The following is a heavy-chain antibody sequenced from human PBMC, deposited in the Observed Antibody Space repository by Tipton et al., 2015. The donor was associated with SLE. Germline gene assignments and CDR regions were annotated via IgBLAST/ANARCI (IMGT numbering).Heavy chain of an antibody. J-gene: IGHJ4*02. Sequence: GSLRLSCAASGFTFSRYSMNWVRQAPGKGLEWVSSISSSSRYIYYADSVKGRFTISRDYAKNSLYLQMNSLRAEDTAVYYCAREEYQLLGGTIDYWGQGTLVTVSS. CDR2: ISSSSRYI. CDR1: GFTFSRYS. D-gene: IGHD2-2*01. V-gene: IGHV3-21*03. CDR3: AREEYQLLGGTIDY.